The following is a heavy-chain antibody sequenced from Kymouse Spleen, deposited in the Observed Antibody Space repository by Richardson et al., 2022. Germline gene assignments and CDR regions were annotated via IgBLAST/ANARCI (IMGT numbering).Heavy chain of an antibody. CDR2: IKSKTDGGTT. J-gene: IGHJ4*02. CDR1: GFTFSNAW. V-gene: IGHV3-15*01. Sequence: EVQLVESGGGLVKPGGSLRLSCAASGFTFSNAWMSWVRQAPGKGLEWVGRIKSKTDGGTTDYAAPVKGRFTISRDDSKNTLYLQMNSLKTEDTAVYYCTSYCTNGVCRFDYWGQGTLVTVSS. CDR3: TSYCTNGVCRFDY. D-gene: IGHD2-8*01.